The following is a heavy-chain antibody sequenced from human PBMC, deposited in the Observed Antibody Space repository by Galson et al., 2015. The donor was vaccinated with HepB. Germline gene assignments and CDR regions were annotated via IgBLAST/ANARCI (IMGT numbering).Heavy chain of an antibody. D-gene: IGHD2-2*01. CDR2: ISGSGGGT. J-gene: IGHJ3*02. V-gene: IGHV3-23*01. CDR3: AKGQYQLLFAFDM. Sequence: SLRLSCAASGFTFSSYAMSWVRQAPGKGLEWVSAISGSGGGTYYADSVKGRFTISRDNSKNTLYLQMNSLRAEDTAVYYCAKGQYQLLFAFDMWGQGTMVPSLQ. CDR1: GFTFSSYA.